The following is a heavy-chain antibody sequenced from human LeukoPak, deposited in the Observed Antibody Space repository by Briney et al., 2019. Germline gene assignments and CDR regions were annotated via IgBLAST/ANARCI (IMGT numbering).Heavy chain of an antibody. CDR2: IGTAGDT. J-gene: IGHJ2*01. Sequence: PGGSLRLSCAASGFTFSSYDVHWVRHATGKGLEWVSAIGTAGDTYYPGSVKGRFTISRENAKNSLYLQMNSLRAGDTAVYYCARALAPQWYFDLWGRGTLVTVSS. CDR3: ARALAPQWYFDL. CDR1: GFTFSSYD. V-gene: IGHV3-13*01. D-gene: IGHD3-3*02.